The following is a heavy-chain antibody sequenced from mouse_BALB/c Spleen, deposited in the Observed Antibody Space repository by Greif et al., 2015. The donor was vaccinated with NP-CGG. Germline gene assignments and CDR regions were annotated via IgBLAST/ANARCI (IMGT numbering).Heavy chain of an antibody. Sequence: EVQVVESGGGLVKPGGSLKLSCAASGFAFSSCDMSWVRQTPEKRLEWVAYISSGGGSTYYPDTVKGRFTISRDNAKNTLYLQMSSLKSEDTAMYYCARYDGYYYYAMDYWGQGTSVTVSS. CDR1: GFAFSSCD. CDR2: ISSGGGST. J-gene: IGHJ4*01. D-gene: IGHD2-3*01. V-gene: IGHV5-12-1*01. CDR3: ARYDGYYYYAMDY.